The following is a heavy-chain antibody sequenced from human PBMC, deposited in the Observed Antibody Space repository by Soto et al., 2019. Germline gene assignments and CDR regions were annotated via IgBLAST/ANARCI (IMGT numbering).Heavy chain of an antibody. CDR1: GFTFSDYY. Sequence: EVQLVQSGAEVKKPGATVRISCKVSGFTFSDYYIHWVQQAPGKGLEWMGLVDPEDAETVYAEKFQGRVTITADTSTGTAYMELSSLRSEDTAMYYCATLPQWHLTNLDIWGQGTMVTVSS. J-gene: IGHJ3*02. CDR2: VDPEDAET. V-gene: IGHV1-69-2*01. CDR3: ATLPQWHLTNLDI. D-gene: IGHD6-19*01.